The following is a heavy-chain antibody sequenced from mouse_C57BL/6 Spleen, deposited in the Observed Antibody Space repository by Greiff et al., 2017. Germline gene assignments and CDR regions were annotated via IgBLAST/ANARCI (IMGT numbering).Heavy chain of an antibody. Sequence: VKVVESGAELVKPGASVTLSCKASGYTFTEYTIHWVKQRSGQGLEWIGWFYPGSGSIKYNEKFKDKATLTADKSSSTVYMELSILTSEDSAVYFCARHEGYGNYDAMDYWGQGTSVTVSS. J-gene: IGHJ4*01. D-gene: IGHD2-1*01. CDR1: GYTFTEYT. V-gene: IGHV1-62-2*01. CDR3: ARHEGYGNYDAMDY. CDR2: FYPGSGSI.